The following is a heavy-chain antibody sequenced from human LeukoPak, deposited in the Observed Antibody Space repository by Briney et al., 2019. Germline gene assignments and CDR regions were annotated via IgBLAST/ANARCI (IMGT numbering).Heavy chain of an antibody. CDR3: ASGPSYSGSNEYFDS. Sequence: GASVKVSCKASGYTFSSYTMNWVRQAPGQGLEWMGLINTKTGNPTYAQDYTGRSVFSLDTSVSTTYLQISRLKAEDTAVYYCASGPSYSGSNEYFDSWGEGTLVTVYS. J-gene: IGHJ4*02. D-gene: IGHD1-26*01. CDR1: GYTFSSYT. V-gene: IGHV7-4-1*02. CDR2: INTKTGNP.